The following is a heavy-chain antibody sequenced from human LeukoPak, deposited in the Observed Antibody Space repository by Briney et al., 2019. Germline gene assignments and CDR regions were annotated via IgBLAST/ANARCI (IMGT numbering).Heavy chain of an antibody. Sequence: GALRLSCAASGFTFSSYAMSWVRQAPGKGLEWVSAISGSGGSTYYADSVKGRFTISRDNSKNTLYLQMSSLRAEDTAVYYCAKSTVRDDAFDIWGQGTMVTVSS. CDR1: GFTFSSYA. V-gene: IGHV3-23*01. D-gene: IGHD4-17*01. CDR2: ISGSGGST. CDR3: AKSTVRDDAFDI. J-gene: IGHJ3*02.